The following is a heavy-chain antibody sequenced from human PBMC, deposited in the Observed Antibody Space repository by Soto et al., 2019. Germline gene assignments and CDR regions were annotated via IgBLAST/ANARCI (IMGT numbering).Heavy chain of an antibody. Sequence: QIQLVQSGAEVKKPGASVRVSCKASGYAFSNYGISWIRQAPGLGLEWMGWISPYNGNTNYAQKFQGRVTMTTDTPTTTAYLELRSLISDDTAGYYCARDLLDTVVTPLGPYWGQGTPVTVSS. CDR3: ARDLLDTVVTPLGPY. J-gene: IGHJ4*02. V-gene: IGHV1-18*04. CDR2: ISPYNGNT. D-gene: IGHD2-21*02. CDR1: GYAFSNYG.